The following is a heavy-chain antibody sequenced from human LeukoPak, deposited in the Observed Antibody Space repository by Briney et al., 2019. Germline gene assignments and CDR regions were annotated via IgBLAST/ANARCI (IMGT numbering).Heavy chain of an antibody. Sequence: PSETLSLTCTVSGGSISSGYYWGWIRQPPGKGLEWIGSIYHSGSTYYNPSLKSRVTISVDTSKNQFSLKLSSVTAADTAVYYCASSLPAATWVDYWGQGTLVTVSS. J-gene: IGHJ4*02. V-gene: IGHV4-38-2*02. CDR1: GGSISSGYY. CDR3: ASSLPAATWVDY. CDR2: IYHSGST. D-gene: IGHD2-2*01.